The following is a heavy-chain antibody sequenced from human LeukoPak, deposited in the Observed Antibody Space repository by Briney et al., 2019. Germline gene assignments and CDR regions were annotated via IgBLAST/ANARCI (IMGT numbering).Heavy chain of an antibody. V-gene: IGHV1-69*13. Sequence: SVKVSCKASGGTFSNYAISWVRQAPGQGLEWMGGIIPMFGTAKYAQKFQGRVTITADESTSTHYMELSSLRSEDTAIYYCARATVTTFNWFDPWGQGTLVTVSS. CDR1: GGTFSNYA. J-gene: IGHJ5*02. CDR2: IIPMFGTA. CDR3: ARATVTTFNWFDP. D-gene: IGHD4-17*01.